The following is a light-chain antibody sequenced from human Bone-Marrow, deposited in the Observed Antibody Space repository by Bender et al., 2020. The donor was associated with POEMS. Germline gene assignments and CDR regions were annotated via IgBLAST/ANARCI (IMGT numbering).Light chain of an antibody. CDR1: DSNFGGNN. V-gene: IGLV1-47*02. CDR2: SNY. Sequence: QSVLTQPPSASGTPGQSVIISCSGTDSNFGGNNVNWYQHLPGTAPRLVVYSNYQRPSGVPERFSGSKSGTSASLAISGLRSEDEADYYCCSYAGSYTYVFGTVTTVTVL. J-gene: IGLJ1*01. CDR3: CSYAGSYTYV.